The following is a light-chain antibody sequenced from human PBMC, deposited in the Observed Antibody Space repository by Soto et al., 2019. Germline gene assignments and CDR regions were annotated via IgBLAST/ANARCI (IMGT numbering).Light chain of an antibody. CDR3: QQCGTWPDVT. CDR1: QSVRSC. CDR2: EAS. V-gene: IGKV3-11*01. J-gene: IGKJ2*01. Sequence: EIVLTQSPATLSLSPGERATLSCRASQSVRSCFAWYQQIPGQPPRRLISEASTRATGIPARFSGSGSGTDFTLTISRLEPEDSAVYYCQQCGTWPDVTFGGGTKLEIK.